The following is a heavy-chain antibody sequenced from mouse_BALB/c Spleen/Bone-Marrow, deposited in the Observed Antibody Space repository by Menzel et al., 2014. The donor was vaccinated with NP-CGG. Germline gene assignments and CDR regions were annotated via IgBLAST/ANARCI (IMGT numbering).Heavy chain of an antibody. CDR1: GFTFSDYY. V-gene: IGHV7-3*02. D-gene: IGHD1-2*01. CDR3: ARDRNNGIRGYLDD. CDR2: IRNKAKGYTT. J-gene: IGHJ1*01. Sequence: EVQRVESGGGLVQPGGSLRLSCATSGFTFSDYYMSWVRQPPGKALEWLGFIRNKAKGYTTEYIPSVKGRFTISRDNSQSMLYLQMNTLETKDSATYYCARDRNNGIRGYLDDWGAGTTVTVSS.